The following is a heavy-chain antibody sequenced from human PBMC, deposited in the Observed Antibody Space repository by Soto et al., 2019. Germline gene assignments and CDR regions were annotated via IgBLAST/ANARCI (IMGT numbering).Heavy chain of an antibody. Sequence: QVQLVESGGGVVQPGRSLRLSCAASGFTFSSYGMHWVRQAPGKGLEWVAVISYDGSNKYYVDSVKGRFTISRDNSKNALYLQMNSLRPEDTAVYYCAKEEGRAVLTGGAFDIWGRGTMVTVSS. V-gene: IGHV3-30*18. CDR3: AKEEGRAVLTGGAFDI. J-gene: IGHJ3*02. D-gene: IGHD6-19*01. CDR2: ISYDGSNK. CDR1: GFTFSSYG.